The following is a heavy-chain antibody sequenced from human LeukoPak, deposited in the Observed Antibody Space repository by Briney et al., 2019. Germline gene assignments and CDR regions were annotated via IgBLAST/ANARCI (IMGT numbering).Heavy chain of an antibody. CDR3: ARAVDTAMVSYYYYYMDV. CDR2: INPYNGNT. D-gene: IGHD5-18*01. CDR1: GYTFNSYG. J-gene: IGHJ6*03. Sequence: ASVKVSCKTSGYTFNSYGISWVRQAPGQGLAWMGWINPYNGNTNYAQNLQGRVTMTTDTSTSTAYMELRSLRSDDTAVYYCARAVDTAMVSYYYYYMDVWGKGTTVTVSS. V-gene: IGHV1-18*01.